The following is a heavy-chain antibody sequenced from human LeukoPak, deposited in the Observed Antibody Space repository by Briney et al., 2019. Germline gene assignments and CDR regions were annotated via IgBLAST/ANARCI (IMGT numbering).Heavy chain of an antibody. CDR1: GGTFSSYA. J-gene: IGHJ4*02. CDR2: IIPIFGTA. V-gene: IGHV1-69*05. D-gene: IGHD1-20*01. CDR3: ARGDNWNPFDY. Sequence: SVKVSCKASGGTFSSYAISWVRQAPGQGLEWMGRIIPIFGTANYAQKFQGRVTIATDESTSTAYMELSSLRSEDTAVYYCARGDNWNPFDYWGQGTLVTVSS.